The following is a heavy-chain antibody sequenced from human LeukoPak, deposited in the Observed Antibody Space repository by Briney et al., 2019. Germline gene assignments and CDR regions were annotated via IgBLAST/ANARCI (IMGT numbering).Heavy chain of an antibody. V-gene: IGHV3-74*01. CDR1: GFTFSSYS. J-gene: IGHJ4*02. CDR2: INSDGSRT. CDR3: ARDLSYYGSGSFDY. Sequence: PGGSLRLSCAASGFTFSSYSMNWVRQAPGKGLVWVSRINSDGSRTSYADSVKGRFTISSDNAKNTLYLQMNSLRAEDTAVYYCARDLSYYGSGSFDYWGQGTLVTVSS. D-gene: IGHD3-10*01.